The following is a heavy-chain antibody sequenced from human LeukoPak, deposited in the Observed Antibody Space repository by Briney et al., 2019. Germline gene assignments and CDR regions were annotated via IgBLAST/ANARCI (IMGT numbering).Heavy chain of an antibody. J-gene: IGHJ5*02. D-gene: IGHD2-15*01. V-gene: IGHV5-51*01. Sequence: GESLKISCKGSGYSFSTYWIAWVRQMPGKGLEWMGIIYPADPDTRYSPSFRGQVTISADKSISTAYLQWSSLKASDTAMYYCARLRGYCSGGTCKQTLDPWGQGTLVIVSS. CDR1: GYSFSTYW. CDR2: IYPADPDT. CDR3: ARLRGYCSGGTCKQTLDP.